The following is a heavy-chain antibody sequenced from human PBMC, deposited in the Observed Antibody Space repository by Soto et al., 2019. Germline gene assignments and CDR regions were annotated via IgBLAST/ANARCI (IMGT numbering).Heavy chain of an antibody. CDR2: ISGYNANT. Sequence: QVQLVQSGAEVKKPGASVKVSCKASGYTFSNYGIIWVRQAPGQGLEWMGWISGYNANTKYAQKIQDRVTLTTDTSTSTVYMELRSLRSDDTAVYYCARDPRYGGAWGQGTLVIVSS. D-gene: IGHD1-1*01. CDR1: GYTFSNYG. J-gene: IGHJ5*02. CDR3: ARDPRYGGA. V-gene: IGHV1-18*01.